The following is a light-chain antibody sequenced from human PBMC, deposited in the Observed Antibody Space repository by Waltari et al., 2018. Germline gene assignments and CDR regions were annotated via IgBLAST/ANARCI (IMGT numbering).Light chain of an antibody. CDR2: AAS. V-gene: IGKV1-12*01. CDR3: QQSDSFPWA. Sequence: DIRMTQSPSSASASVGERVTITCRASQDINRVLARYQQKPGKAPKFLISAASSLQSGVPSRCSGSGSGTDFTLTISSLQPEDFATYYCQQSDSFPWAFGQGTKVEIK. J-gene: IGKJ1*01. CDR1: QDINRV.